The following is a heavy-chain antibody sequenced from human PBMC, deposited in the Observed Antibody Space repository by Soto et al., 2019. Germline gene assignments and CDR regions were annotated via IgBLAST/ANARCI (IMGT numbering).Heavy chain of an antibody. J-gene: IGHJ5*02. CDR1: GYTFTSYY. V-gene: IGHV1-46*01. CDR2: MNPSGGST. Sequence: ASVKVSCKASGYTFTSYYMHWVRQAPGQGLEWMGIMNPSGGSTGYAQKFQGRVTMTRNTSTSTAYMELSSLRSEDTAVYYCARGPYDILTGYYMENWFDPWGQGTLVTVSS. CDR3: ARGPYDILTGYYMENWFDP. D-gene: IGHD3-9*01.